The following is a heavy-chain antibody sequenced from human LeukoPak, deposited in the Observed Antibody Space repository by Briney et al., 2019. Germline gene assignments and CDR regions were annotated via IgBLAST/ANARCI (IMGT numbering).Heavy chain of an antibody. J-gene: IGHJ6*04. Sequence: GGSLRLSCAASGFTFSSYGMHWVRQAPGKGLEWVAVISYDGSNKYYADSVKGRFTISRDNSKNTLYLQMNSLRAEDTAVYYCAKDQADIVVVVASYYYHYYGMDVWGKGTTVTVSS. D-gene: IGHD2-15*01. CDR2: ISYDGSNK. CDR3: AKDQADIVVVVASYYYHYYGMDV. CDR1: GFTFSSYG. V-gene: IGHV3-30*18.